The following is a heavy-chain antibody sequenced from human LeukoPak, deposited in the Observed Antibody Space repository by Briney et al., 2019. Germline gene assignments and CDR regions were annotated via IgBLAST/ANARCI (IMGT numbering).Heavy chain of an antibody. J-gene: IGHJ3*02. CDR2: IRSKAYGGTT. CDR3: TRRYNYDSSGYYYVRDAFDI. Sequence: GGSLRLSCAAAGFTFSLYWMTWVRQSPGKGLEGVGVIRSKAYGGTTKNAASVRGRFTISRDDSRSIAYLQMNSLKTEDTAVYYCTRRYNYDSSGYYYVRDAFDIWGQGTMVTVSS. V-gene: IGHV3-49*04. CDR1: GFTFSLYW. D-gene: IGHD3-22*01.